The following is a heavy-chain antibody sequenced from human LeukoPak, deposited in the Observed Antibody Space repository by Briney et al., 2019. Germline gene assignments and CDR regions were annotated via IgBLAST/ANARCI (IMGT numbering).Heavy chain of an antibody. D-gene: IGHD3-3*01. V-gene: IGHV1-2*02. CDR2: INPYSGDT. Sequence: ASVKVSCKASEYTFTAYYMHWVRQAPGQGLEWMGWINPYSGDTNYAQKFQGRVTMTRDTSVSTAYMELSRLGSDDTAVYYCAGRGITLFGMFTNFDYWGKGTLATVPS. J-gene: IGHJ4*02. CDR3: AGRGITLFGMFTNFDY. CDR1: EYTFTAYY.